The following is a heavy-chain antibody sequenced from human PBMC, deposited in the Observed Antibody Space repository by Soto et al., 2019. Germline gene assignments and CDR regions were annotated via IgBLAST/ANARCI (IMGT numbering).Heavy chain of an antibody. D-gene: IGHD1-7*01. J-gene: IGHJ4*02. CDR3: EGESRENWSYEAY. Sequence: SETLSLTCTVSGDTITSFSWNWIRQSAGKGLEWIGRISTTGNTHYNPSLESRVTMSLDTSKNQFSLKLTSVTAADTAVYYCEGESRENWSYEAYWGQGTLVTV. CDR2: ISTTGNT. CDR1: GDTITSFS. V-gene: IGHV4-4*07.